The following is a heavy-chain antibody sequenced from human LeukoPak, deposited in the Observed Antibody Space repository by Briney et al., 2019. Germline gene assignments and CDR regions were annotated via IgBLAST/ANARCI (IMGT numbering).Heavy chain of an antibody. D-gene: IGHD6-13*01. CDR2: INANNGNT. Sequence: ASVKVSCKASGYTFTSYDINWVRQAPGQGLEWMGWINANNGNTNYAQNLQGRVTMTTDTSTSTVYMELRSLKSDDTAVYYCARGPIAAAGDSWGQGTLVTVSS. CDR1: GYTFTSYD. CDR3: ARGPIAAAGDS. V-gene: IGHV1-18*01. J-gene: IGHJ5*01.